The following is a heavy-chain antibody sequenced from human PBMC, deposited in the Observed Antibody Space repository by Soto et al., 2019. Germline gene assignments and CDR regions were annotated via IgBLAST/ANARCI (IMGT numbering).Heavy chain of an antibody. CDR1: GFTFSSYW. J-gene: IGHJ6*02. V-gene: IGHV3-7*03. Sequence: RGTLRISRAAYGFTFSSYWMSWVRQAPGTGLERVVTIKQDGSEKYYVDSVKGRFTISRDNAKNSLYLQKNSPRAEDTAEDYRARGPGTTSPINLPYGKDASGQGTTLTFA. CDR3: ARGPGTTSPINLPYGKDA. D-gene: IGHD1-7*01. CDR2: IKQDGSEK.